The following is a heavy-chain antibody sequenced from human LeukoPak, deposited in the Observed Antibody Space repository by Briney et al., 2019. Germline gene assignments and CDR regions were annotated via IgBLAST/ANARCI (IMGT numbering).Heavy chain of an antibody. CDR2: IIPIFGTA. V-gene: IGHV1-69*06. D-gene: IGHD1-26*01. Sequence: ASVKVSCKASGYTFTSYGISWVRQAPGQGLEWMGGIIPIFGTANYAQKFQGRVTITADKSTSTAYMELSSLRSEETAVYYCARSGKEWELPSWFDPWGQGTLVTVSS. CDR3: ARSGKEWELPSWFDP. J-gene: IGHJ5*02. CDR1: GYTFTSYG.